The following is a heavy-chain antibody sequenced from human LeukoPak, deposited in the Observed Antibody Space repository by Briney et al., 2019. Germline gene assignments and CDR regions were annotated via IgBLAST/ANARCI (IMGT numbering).Heavy chain of an antibody. D-gene: IGHD4/OR15-4a*01. CDR3: ARDLLGFYGASY. J-gene: IGHJ4*02. V-gene: IGHV1-18*01. Sequence: GSSVKVSCKASGGTFSSYAISWVRQAPGQGLEWMGWISAYNGNTNYAQKLQGRVTMTTDTSTSTAYMELRSLRSDDTAVYYCARDLLGFYGASYWGQGTLVTVSS. CDR2: ISAYNGNT. CDR1: GGTFSSYA.